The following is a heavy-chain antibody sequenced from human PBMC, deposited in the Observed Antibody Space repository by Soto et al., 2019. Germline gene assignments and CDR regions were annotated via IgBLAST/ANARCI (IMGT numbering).Heavy chain of an antibody. J-gene: IGHJ4*02. CDR3: ARVYGGSFDY. V-gene: IGHV4-59*01. CDR1: GGSISSYY. Sequence: SETLSLTCTVSGGSISSYYWSWIRQPPGKGLEWIGYIYYSGSTNYNPSLKSRVTISVDTSKNQFSLKLSSVTAADTAVYYCARVYGGSFDYWGQGTLVTVSS. D-gene: IGHD2-15*01. CDR2: IYYSGST.